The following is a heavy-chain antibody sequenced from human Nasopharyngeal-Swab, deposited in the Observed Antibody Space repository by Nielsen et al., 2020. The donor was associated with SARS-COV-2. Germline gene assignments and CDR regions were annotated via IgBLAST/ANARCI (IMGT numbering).Heavy chain of an antibody. J-gene: IGHJ6*02. Sequence: GGSLRLSCAASGFTFSDYYMAWIRQAPGKGLEWVSYISTSGRSTDSADPVKGRFTISRDNSKNTLYLQMNSLRAEDTAVYYCARELISYYGMDVWGQGTTVTVSS. V-gene: IGHV3-11*04. CDR2: ISTSGRST. CDR3: ARELISYYGMDV. CDR1: GFTFSDYY. D-gene: IGHD2-15*01.